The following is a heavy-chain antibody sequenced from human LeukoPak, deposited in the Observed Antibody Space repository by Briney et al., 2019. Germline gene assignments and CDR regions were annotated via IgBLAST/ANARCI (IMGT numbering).Heavy chain of an antibody. CDR1: GFTFSSYG. V-gene: IGHV3-30*03. Sequence: GGSLRLSCAASGFTFSSYGMHWVRQAPGKGLEWVAVISYDGSNKYYADSVKDRFTISRDNSKNTLYLQMNSLRVEDTGVYYCAREWLLEDNWFDPWGQGTLVTVSS. D-gene: IGHD5-12*01. CDR3: AREWLLEDNWFDP. CDR2: ISYDGSNK. J-gene: IGHJ5*02.